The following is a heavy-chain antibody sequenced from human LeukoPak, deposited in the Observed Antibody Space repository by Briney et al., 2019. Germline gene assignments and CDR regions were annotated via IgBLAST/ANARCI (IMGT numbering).Heavy chain of an antibody. D-gene: IGHD2-2*01. CDR3: ARFTPRLTRETFDY. Sequence: GASVKVSCKASGYTFTNYDINCVRQAPGQGLEWMGWISGYNGNTKYAQKLQGRVTMTTDTSTSTAYMELRSLRSDDTAVYYCARFTPRLTRETFDYWGQGTLVTVSS. J-gene: IGHJ4*02. CDR2: ISGYNGNT. CDR1: GYTFTNYD. V-gene: IGHV1-18*01.